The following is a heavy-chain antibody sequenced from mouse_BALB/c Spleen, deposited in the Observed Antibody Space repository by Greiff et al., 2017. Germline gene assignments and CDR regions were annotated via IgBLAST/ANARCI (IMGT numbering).Heavy chain of an antibody. CDR3: TRSEYYGSSSPWFAY. CDR2: IYPGNSDT. CDR1: GYTFTSYW. J-gene: IGHJ3*01. D-gene: IGHD1-1*01. V-gene: IGHV1-5*01. Sequence: VQLKESGTVLARPGASVKMSCKASGYTFTSYWMHWVKQRPGQGLEWIGAIYPGNSDTSYNQKFKGKAKLTAVTSTSTAYMELSSLTNEDSAVYYCTRSEYYGSSSPWFAYWGQGTLVTVSA.